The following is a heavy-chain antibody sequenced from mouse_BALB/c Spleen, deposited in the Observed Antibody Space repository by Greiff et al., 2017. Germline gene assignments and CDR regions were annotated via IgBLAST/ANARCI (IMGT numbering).Heavy chain of an antibody. V-gene: IGHV5-9-4*01. D-gene: IGHD2-3*01. Sequence: EVQRVESGGGLVKPGGSLKLSCAASGFTFSSYAMSWVRQSPEKRLEWVAEISSGGSYTYYPDTVTGRFTISRDNAKNTLYLEMSSLRSEDTAMYYCARGGYDGYFDYWGQGTTLTVSS. CDR3: ARGGYDGYFDY. J-gene: IGHJ2*01. CDR2: ISSGGSYT. CDR1: GFTFSSYA.